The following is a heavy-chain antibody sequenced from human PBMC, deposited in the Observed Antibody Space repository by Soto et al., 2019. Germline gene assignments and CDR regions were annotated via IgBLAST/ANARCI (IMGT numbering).Heavy chain of an antibody. V-gene: IGHV3-23*01. Sequence: SLRLSCAASGFTFSSYAMSWVRQAPGKGLEWVSAISCSGGSTYYADSVKGRFTISRDNSKNTLYLQMNSLRAEDTAVYYCAKATYSSGWYPYYYYGMDVWGQGTTVTVSS. J-gene: IGHJ6*02. CDR1: GFTFSSYA. CDR2: ISCSGGST. CDR3: AKATYSSGWYPYYYYGMDV. D-gene: IGHD6-19*01.